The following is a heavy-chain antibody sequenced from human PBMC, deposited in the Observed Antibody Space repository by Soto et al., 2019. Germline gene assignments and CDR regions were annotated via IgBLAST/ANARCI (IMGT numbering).Heavy chain of an antibody. CDR1: GGSISSGGYS. Sequence: PSETLSLTCAVSGGSISSGGYSWSWIRQPPGKGLEWIGYIYHSGSTYYNPSLKSRVTISVDRSKNQFSLKLSSVTAADTAVYYCARGPRIAARPHFAYWGQGTLVTVSS. J-gene: IGHJ4*02. V-gene: IGHV4-30-2*01. D-gene: IGHD6-6*01. CDR3: ARGPRIAARPHFAY. CDR2: IYHSGST.